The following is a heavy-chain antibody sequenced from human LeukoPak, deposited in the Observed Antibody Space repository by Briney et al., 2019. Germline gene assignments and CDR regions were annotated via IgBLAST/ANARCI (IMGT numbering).Heavy chain of an antibody. J-gene: IGHJ6*02. Sequence: PGGSLRLSCAASGFTVSSNYMSWVRQAPGKGLEWVSVIYSGGSTYYADSVKGRFTTSRDNSKNTVYLQMNSLKTEDTAVYYCTTSGSYTTYGMDVWGQGTTVTVSS. V-gene: IGHV3-53*01. D-gene: IGHD1-26*01. CDR2: IYSGGST. CDR3: TTSGSYTTYGMDV. CDR1: GFTVSSNY.